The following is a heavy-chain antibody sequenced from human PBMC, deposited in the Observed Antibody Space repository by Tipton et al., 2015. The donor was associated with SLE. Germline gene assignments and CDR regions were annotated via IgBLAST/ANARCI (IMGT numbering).Heavy chain of an antibody. CDR1: GFTFSFYG. J-gene: IGHJ4*02. CDR2: IWYDGSNK. CDR3: TTDPFSHY. V-gene: IGHV3-33*01. Sequence: SLRLSCAASGFTFSFYGMHWVRQAPGKGLEWVAVIWYDGSNKYYADSVKGRFTISRDNSKNTLYLQMNSLQTEDTAVYYCTTDPFSHYWGQGTLVTVSS.